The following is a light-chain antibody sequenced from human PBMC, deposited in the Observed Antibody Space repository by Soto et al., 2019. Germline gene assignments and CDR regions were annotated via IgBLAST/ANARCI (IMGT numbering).Light chain of an antibody. CDR3: QSHDSSLIGMV. CDR1: GSNIGAGYD. CDR2: GNN. J-gene: IGLJ3*02. V-gene: IGLV1-40*01. Sequence: HSVLTQPPSVSGAPGQRVTISCTGSGSNIGAGYDVHWYQQLPGTAPKLLIYGNNNRPSGVPDRFSGSKSGTSASLAITGLQTEDEADYYCQSHDSSLIGMVFGGGTKLTVL.